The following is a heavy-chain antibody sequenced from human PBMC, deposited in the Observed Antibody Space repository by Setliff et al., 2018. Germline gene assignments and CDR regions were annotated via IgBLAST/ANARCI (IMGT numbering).Heavy chain of an antibody. CDR2: INWNGGST. D-gene: IGHD2-21*02. J-gene: IGHJ4*02. Sequence: PGGSLRLSCAASGFTFDEYGMSWVRQAPGKGLEWVSGINWNGGSTGYADSVRGRFTISRDNSKNILYLQMNSLRPEDTAVYYCARFAKCGGHCWNDYWGQGTRVTVSS. CDR1: GFTFDEYG. CDR3: ARFAKCGGHCWNDY. V-gene: IGHV3-20*04.